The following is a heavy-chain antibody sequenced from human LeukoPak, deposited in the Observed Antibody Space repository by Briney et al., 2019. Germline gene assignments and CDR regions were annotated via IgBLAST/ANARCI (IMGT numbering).Heavy chain of an antibody. J-gene: IGHJ4*02. CDR3: ARLIVVVPAAIIYFDY. V-gene: IGHV4-38-2*02. CDR2: IYRSGST. CDR1: GYSINSGYY. D-gene: IGHD2-2*02. Sequence: SETLSLTCTVSGYSINSGYYWVWIRQPPGKGLEWIGSIYRSGSTNYNPSLKSRVTISVDTSKNQFSLKLSSVTAADTAVYYCARLIVVVPAAIIYFDYWGQGTLVTVSS.